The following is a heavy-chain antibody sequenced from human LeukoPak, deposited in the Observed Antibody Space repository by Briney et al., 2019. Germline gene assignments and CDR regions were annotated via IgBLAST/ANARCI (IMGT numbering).Heavy chain of an antibody. Sequence: ASVKVSCKVSGYTLTELSMHWVRQAPGQGLEWMGRIIPIFGTANYAQKFQGRVTITTDESTSTAYMELSSLRSEDTAVYYCARDRVKTLNWIDPWGQGTLVTVSS. V-gene: IGHV1-69*05. CDR3: ARDRVKTLNWIDP. J-gene: IGHJ5*02. CDR2: IIPIFGTA. CDR1: GYTLTELS. D-gene: IGHD2-21*01.